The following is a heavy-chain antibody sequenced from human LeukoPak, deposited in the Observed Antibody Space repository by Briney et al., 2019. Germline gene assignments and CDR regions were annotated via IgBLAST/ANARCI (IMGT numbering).Heavy chain of an antibody. D-gene: IGHD7-27*01. J-gene: IGHJ5*02. CDR2: IYYSGST. V-gene: IGHV4-59*08. CDR3: ARLTWGFWFDP. CDR1: GGSISSYY. Sequence: SETLSLTCTVSGGSISSYYWSWIRLPPGKGLEWIGYIYYSGSTNYNPSLKSRVTISVDTSKNQFSLKLSSVTAADTAVYYCARLTWGFWFDPWGQGTLVTVSS.